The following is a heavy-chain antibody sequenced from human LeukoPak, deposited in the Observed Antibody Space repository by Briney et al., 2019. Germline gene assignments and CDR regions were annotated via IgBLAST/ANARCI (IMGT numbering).Heavy chain of an antibody. V-gene: IGHV3-7*01. CDR3: ARVRYFDWLPAFDY. CDR2: IKQDGSEK. CDR1: GFTFSSYW. D-gene: IGHD3-9*01. Sequence: GGSLRLSCAASGFTFSSYWMSWVRQAPGKGLEWVAKIKQDGSEKYYVDSVKGRFTISRDNAKNSLYLQMNSLRAEDTAVYYCARVRYFDWLPAFDYWGQGTLVTVSS. J-gene: IGHJ4*02.